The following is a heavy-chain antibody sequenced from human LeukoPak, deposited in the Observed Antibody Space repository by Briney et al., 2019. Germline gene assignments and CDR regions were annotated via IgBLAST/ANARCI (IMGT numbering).Heavy chain of an antibody. V-gene: IGHV1-2*02. CDR1: GYTFTGYY. Sequence: ASVKVSCKASGYTFTGYYMHWVRQAPGQGLEWMGWISPNSGGTNYAQKFQGRVTMTRDTSISTAYMELSRLRSDDTAVYYCARGAVVPAAHYYYYGMDVWGQGTTVTVSS. CDR3: ARGAVVPAAHYYYYGMDV. J-gene: IGHJ6*02. D-gene: IGHD2-2*01. CDR2: ISPNSGGT.